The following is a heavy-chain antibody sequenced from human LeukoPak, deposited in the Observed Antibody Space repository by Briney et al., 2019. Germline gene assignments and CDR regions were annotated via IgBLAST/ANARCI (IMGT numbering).Heavy chain of an antibody. CDR2: INWNGGST. D-gene: IGHD4-11*01. CDR1: GFTFNNYG. V-gene: IGHV3-20*04. Sequence: PGGSLRLSCAASGFTFNNYGMSWVRQAPGKGLEWVSGINWNGGSTGYADSVKGRFTISRDNAKNSLYLQMNSLRAEDTALYYCAREDWSVKLHMYVWGKGTTVTVSS. J-gene: IGHJ6*03. CDR3: AREDWSVKLHMYV.